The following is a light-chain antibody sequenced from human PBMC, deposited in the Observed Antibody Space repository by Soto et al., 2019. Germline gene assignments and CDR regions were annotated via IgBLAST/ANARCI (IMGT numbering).Light chain of an antibody. CDR3: QQSYRTPT. Sequence: DIQMTPSPSSLSASVGDRVTITCRASQSISSYLNWYQQKPGKAPKLLIYGASTLQSGVPSRFSGSGSGTDYTLTISSLQPEDFATYYCQQSYRTPTFGQGTRLEIK. CDR1: QSISSY. CDR2: GAS. J-gene: IGKJ5*01. V-gene: IGKV1-39*01.